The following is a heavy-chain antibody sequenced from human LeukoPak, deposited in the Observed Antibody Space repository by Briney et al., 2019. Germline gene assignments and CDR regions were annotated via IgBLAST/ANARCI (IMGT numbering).Heavy chain of an antibody. CDR3: PRGGKIAVVGTRSPQYFHH. V-gene: IGHV3-30*02. CDR2: IRYDGRNK. D-gene: IGHD6-19*01. J-gene: IGHJ1*01. Sequence: SGGSLRLSCAASGFTFSNYGMHWVRQAPGKGLEWVTFIRYDGRNKYYADSVRGRFTISRDNPKNTLYLQMNSLRPEHTVVYYCPRGGKIAVVGTRSPQYFHHWGQGTLVTASS. CDR1: GFTFSNYG.